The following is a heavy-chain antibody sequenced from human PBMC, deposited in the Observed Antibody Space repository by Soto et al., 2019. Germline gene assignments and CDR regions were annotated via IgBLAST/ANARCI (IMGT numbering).Heavy chain of an antibody. CDR2: IYYSGST. D-gene: IGHD1-1*01. J-gene: IGHJ4*02. CDR3: ATIQLGSNRLDY. CDR1: GGSISSGDYY. Sequence: QVQLQESGPGLVKPSQTLSLTCTVSGGSISSGDYYWSWIRQPPGKGLEWIGYIYYSGSTYYNPSLNSRVTISVATSKNHFSLKLSSVTAADTAVYYCATIQLGSNRLDYWGQGTLVTVSS. V-gene: IGHV4-30-4*01.